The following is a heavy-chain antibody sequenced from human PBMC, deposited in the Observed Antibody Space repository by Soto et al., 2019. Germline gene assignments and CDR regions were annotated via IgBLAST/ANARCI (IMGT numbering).Heavy chain of an antibody. Sequence: ASVKVSCKVSGYTLTELSMHWVRQAPGKGLEWMGGFDPEDGETIYAQKFQGRVTMTEDTSTDTAYMELSSLRSEDTAAYYCARVPLGYCSSTSCYAEYYFDYWGQGTLVTVSS. CDR3: ARVPLGYCSSTSCYAEYYFDY. CDR2: FDPEDGET. J-gene: IGHJ4*02. CDR1: GYTLTELS. V-gene: IGHV1-24*01. D-gene: IGHD2-2*01.